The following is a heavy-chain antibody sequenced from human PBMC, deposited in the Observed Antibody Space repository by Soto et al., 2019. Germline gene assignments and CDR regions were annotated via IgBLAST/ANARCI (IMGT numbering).Heavy chain of an antibody. D-gene: IGHD1-1*01. CDR3: ARHSPGIQGFEFEH. J-gene: IGHJ5*02. CDR2: IYPGDSDT. V-gene: IGHV5-51*01. CDR1: GYSFTSYG. Sequence: GEALKISCNGSGYSFTSYGIGWVRQMPGKGLEWMGIIYPGDSDTRDSPSFQGQVTISADKTISIAYLQWSSLKASETAMYSCARHSPGIQGFEFEHWGKGTMVTVS.